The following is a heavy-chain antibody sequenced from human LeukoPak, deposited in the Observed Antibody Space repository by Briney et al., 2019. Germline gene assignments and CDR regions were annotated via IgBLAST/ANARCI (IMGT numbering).Heavy chain of an antibody. V-gene: IGHV1-2*02. Sequence: GASVKVSCTSSGYTFTVYYMHWVRQAPGQGLEWMGWINPNSGGTNYAQKFQGRVTMTRDTSISTSYMELSRLRSDDTAVYYCASGVYYDTSAFSLNPEQSDYWGQGTLVTVSS. CDR2: INPNSGGT. D-gene: IGHD3-22*01. CDR3: ASGVYYDTSAFSLNPEQSDY. CDR1: GYTFTVYY. J-gene: IGHJ4*02.